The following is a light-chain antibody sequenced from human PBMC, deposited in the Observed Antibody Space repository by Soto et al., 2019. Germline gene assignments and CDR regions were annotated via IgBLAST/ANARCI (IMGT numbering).Light chain of an antibody. CDR3: QQYVSLPIT. CDR1: QSIGSRY. Sequence: EIVLTQSPGTLSLSPEERATLSCRASQSIGSRYLAWYQQKPGQAPRLLIYGPSTRSTGIPDRFSGSGSGTDFPLTINRVAPEDFAVYYCQQYVSLPITFGQGTRLEIK. V-gene: IGKV3-20*01. J-gene: IGKJ5*01. CDR2: GPS.